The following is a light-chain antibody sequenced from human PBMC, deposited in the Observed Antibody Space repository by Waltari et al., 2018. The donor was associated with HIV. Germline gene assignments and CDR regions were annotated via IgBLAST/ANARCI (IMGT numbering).Light chain of an antibody. V-gene: IGKV3D-15*01. CDR3: QQYHHWPPLT. CDR2: HSS. CDR1: QNVDDK. Sequence: TQSPATISVSPGGRVTVSCRASQNVDDKLAWYQQKPGQSPRLLIYHSSVRAAGVPTRFGGAGSATNFTLTITSLQSKDFALYFCQQYHHWPPLTFGGGSRVELK. J-gene: IGKJ4*01.